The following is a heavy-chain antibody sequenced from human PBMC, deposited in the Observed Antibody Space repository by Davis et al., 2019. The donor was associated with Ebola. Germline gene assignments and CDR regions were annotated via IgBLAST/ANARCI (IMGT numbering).Heavy chain of an antibody. CDR2: ISYDGSTE. CDR1: GFTFSSYA. D-gene: IGHD3-9*01. V-gene: IGHV3-30-3*01. J-gene: IGHJ4*02. Sequence: GESLKISCAASGFTFSSYAIHWVRQAPGKGLDWVAVISYDGSTEYYADSVRGRFTISRDNSKNTLYLQMNSLRAEDTALYYCAKEDEDWLNGYFDYWGQGILVTVSS. CDR3: AKEDEDWLNGYFDY.